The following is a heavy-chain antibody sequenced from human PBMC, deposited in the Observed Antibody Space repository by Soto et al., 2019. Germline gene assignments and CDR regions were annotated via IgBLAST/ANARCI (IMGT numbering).Heavy chain of an antibody. J-gene: IGHJ6*02. CDR3: AGGGVRGVISRTRDYYGMDV. CDR2: IYPGDSDT. D-gene: IGHD3-10*01. Sequence: PGEALKISSKGSGYSFTSYWVGCVRQMPGKSQEWMGIIYPGDSDTRYSPSFQGQVTISADKSISTAYLQWSSLKASDTAMYYCAGGGVRGVISRTRDYYGMDVWGQGTTVTVSS. V-gene: IGHV5-51*01. CDR1: GYSFTSYW.